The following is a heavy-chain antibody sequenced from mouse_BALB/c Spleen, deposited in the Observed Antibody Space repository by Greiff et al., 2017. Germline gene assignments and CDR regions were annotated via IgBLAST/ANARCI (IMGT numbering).Heavy chain of an antibody. V-gene: IGHV3-6*02. CDR3: ARDWRYGGDY. CDR1: GYSITSGYY. D-gene: IGHD2-14*01. CDR2: ISYDGSN. Sequence: EVQRVESGPGLVKPSQSLSLTCSVTGYSITSGYYWNWIRQFPGNKLEWMGYISYDGSNNYNPSLKNRISITRDTSKNQFFLKLNSVTTEDTATYYCARDWRYGGDYWGQGTSVTVSS. J-gene: IGHJ4*01.